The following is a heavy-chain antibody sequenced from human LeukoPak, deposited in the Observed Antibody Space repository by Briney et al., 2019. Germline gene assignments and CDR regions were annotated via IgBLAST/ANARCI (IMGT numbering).Heavy chain of an antibody. Sequence: GGSLRLSCAASGFTFSSYAMGWVRQAPGKGLEWVSAISGSGGSTYYADSVKGRFTISRDNSKNTLYLQMNSLRAEDTAVYYCAKAGYYYDSSGLWFDPWGQGTLATVSS. CDR2: ISGSGGST. CDR1: GFTFSSYA. V-gene: IGHV3-23*01. D-gene: IGHD3-22*01. J-gene: IGHJ5*02. CDR3: AKAGYYYDSSGLWFDP.